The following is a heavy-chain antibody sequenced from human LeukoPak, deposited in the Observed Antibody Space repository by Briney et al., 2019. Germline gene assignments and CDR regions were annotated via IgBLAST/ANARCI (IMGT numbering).Heavy chain of an antibody. V-gene: IGHV3-15*01. CDR1: GFTFSNAW. Sequence: PGGSLRLSCAASGFTFSNAWMSWVRQAPGKGLEWVGRIKSKTDGGTTDYAAPVKGRFTISRDDSKNTLYLQMNSLKTEDTAVYYCTATYYYGSGSPYYFDYWGQGTLVTVSS. D-gene: IGHD3-10*01. CDR3: TATYYYGSGSPYYFDY. J-gene: IGHJ4*02. CDR2: IKSKTDGGTT.